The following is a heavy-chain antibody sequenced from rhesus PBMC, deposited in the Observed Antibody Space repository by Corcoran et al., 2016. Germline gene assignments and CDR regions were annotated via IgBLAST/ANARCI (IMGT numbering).Heavy chain of an antibody. J-gene: IGHJ4*01. CDR2: INGGGGST. CDR3: ARRYSGYSRHVDY. V-gene: IGHV3S5*01. CDR1: GFTFSSYG. D-gene: IGHD5-24*01. Sequence: EVQLVETGGGLVQPGGSLKLSCAASGFTFSSYGMSWVRQAPGKGLEWVSAINGGGGSTYYADSVKGRFTISRDNSKNTLSLQMNSLRAEDTAVYYCARRYSGYSRHVDYWGQGVLVTVSS.